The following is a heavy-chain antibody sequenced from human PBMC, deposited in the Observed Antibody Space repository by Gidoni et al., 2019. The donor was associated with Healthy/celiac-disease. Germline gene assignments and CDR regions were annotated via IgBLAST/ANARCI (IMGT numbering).Heavy chain of an antibody. CDR3: AREASAGIAAAGSYYYMDV. Sequence: QVQLVQSGAEVKKPGSSVKVPCKASGGTFSSHAISWVRQAPGQGLEWMGGIIPIFGTANYAQKFQGRVTITADKSTSTAYMELSSLRSEDTAVYYCAREASAGIAAAGSYYYMDVWGKGTTVTVSS. CDR1: GGTFSSHA. D-gene: IGHD6-13*01. CDR2: IIPIFGTA. J-gene: IGHJ6*03. V-gene: IGHV1-69*06.